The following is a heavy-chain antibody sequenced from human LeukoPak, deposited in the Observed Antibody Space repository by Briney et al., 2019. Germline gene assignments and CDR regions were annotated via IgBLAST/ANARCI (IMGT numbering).Heavy chain of an antibody. CDR3: ARAADYGEY. D-gene: IGHD6-19*01. J-gene: IGHJ4*02. Sequence: GGSLRLSCAASGFTFSSYGMHWVRQAPGKGLEWVAVISYDGSNKYYADSVKGRFTISRDNSKNTLYLQMNSLRAEDTAVYYCARAADYGEYWGQGTLVTVSS. V-gene: IGHV3-30*03. CDR2: ISYDGSNK. CDR1: GFTFSSYG.